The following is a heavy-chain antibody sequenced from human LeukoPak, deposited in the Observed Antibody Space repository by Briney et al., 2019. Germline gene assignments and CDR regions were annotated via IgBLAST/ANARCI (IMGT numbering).Heavy chain of an antibody. Sequence: GGSLRLSCAASGFTFSDYSLHWVRQAPGKGLEWVALISYDGSDKYYADSVKGRFTISRGNSQDTLYLQMNSLGADDTAVYYCASPKGKYIGNYPLEYWGQGTLVTVSS. D-gene: IGHD1-26*01. J-gene: IGHJ4*02. CDR3: ASPKGKYIGNYPLEY. CDR1: GFTFSDYS. V-gene: IGHV3-30*04. CDR2: ISYDGSDK.